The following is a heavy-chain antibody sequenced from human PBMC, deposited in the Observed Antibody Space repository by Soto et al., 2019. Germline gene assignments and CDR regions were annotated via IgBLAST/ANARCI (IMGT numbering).Heavy chain of an antibody. V-gene: IGHV3-7*01. J-gene: IGHJ4*02. D-gene: IGHD1-26*01. CDR1: GFTFSSYW. CDR3: ARGVVGGTTD. Sequence: GGSLRLSCAASGFTFSSYWMSWVRQAPGKGLEWVANIKQDGSEKYYADSVKGRFTISRDNAKNSLYLQMNSLRDEDTALYYCARGVVGGTTDWGQGTLVTVSS. CDR2: IKQDGSEK.